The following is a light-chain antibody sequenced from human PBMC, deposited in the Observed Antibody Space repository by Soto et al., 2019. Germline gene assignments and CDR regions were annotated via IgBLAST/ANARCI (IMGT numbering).Light chain of an antibody. CDR2: DVS. CDR3: SSDAVTNIV. J-gene: IGLJ1*01. V-gene: IGLV2-8*01. Sequence: QSVLTQPPSASGSPGQSVTISCTGTSSDVGVYNSVSWYQQHPAQAPKLMIYDVSKRPSGVPDRFSGSKSGNTASLTVSGLQAEDEADYYCSSDAVTNIVFGTGTKVTVL. CDR1: SSDVGVYNS.